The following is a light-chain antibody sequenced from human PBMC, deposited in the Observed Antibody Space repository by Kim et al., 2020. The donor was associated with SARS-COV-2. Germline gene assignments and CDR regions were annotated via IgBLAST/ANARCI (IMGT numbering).Light chain of an antibody. V-gene: IGKV3-15*01. J-gene: IGKJ1*01. Sequence: SPGERAPIACRASQSVSSNLACYQQKPGQAPRLLIYGASTRATGIPARFSGSGSGTEFTLTISSLQSEDFAVYYCQQYNNWPPWTFGQGTKVEIK. CDR3: QQYNNWPPWT. CDR2: GAS. CDR1: QSVSSN.